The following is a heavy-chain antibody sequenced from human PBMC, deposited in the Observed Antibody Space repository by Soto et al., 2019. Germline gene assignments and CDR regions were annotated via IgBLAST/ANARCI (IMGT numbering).Heavy chain of an antibody. Sequence: QVQLVQSGAEVKKPGSSVKVSCKASGGTFSSYAISWVRQAPGQGHEWMGGIIPIFGTANYAQKFQGRVTITADESTSTAYMELSSLRSEYTAVYYCARVLGMATINLNYYYYYGMDVWGQGTTVTVSS. J-gene: IGHJ6*02. CDR1: GGTFSSYA. CDR3: ARVLGMATINLNYYYYYGMDV. CDR2: IIPIFGTA. V-gene: IGHV1-69*01. D-gene: IGHD5-12*01.